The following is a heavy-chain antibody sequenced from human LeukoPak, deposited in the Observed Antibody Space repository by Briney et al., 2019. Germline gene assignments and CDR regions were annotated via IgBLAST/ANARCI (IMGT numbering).Heavy chain of an antibody. V-gene: IGHV3-53*01. J-gene: IGHJ5*02. CDR3: ARHPRGSTEFDP. CDR2: IHSGGST. D-gene: IGHD4-11*01. CDR1: GFTFSSYA. Sequence: GGSLRLSCAASGFTFSSYAMSWVRQAPGKGLEWVSVIHSGGSTYYADSVKGRFTISRDNSKNTLYLQMNSLRAEDTAVYYCARHPRGSTEFDPWGQGTLVTVSS.